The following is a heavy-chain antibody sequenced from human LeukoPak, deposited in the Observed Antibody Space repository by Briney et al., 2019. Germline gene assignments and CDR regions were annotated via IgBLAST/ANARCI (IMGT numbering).Heavy chain of an antibody. J-gene: IGHJ4*02. D-gene: IGHD3-10*01. CDR3: ARGSGYYGDY. CDR1: GGSISSYY. V-gene: IGHV4-34*01. Sequence: SETLSLTCSVSGGSISSYYWSWIRQPPGKGLEWIGEINHSGSTNYNPSLKRRVTISVDTSKNQFSLKLSSVTAADTAVYYCARGSGYYGDYWGQGTLVTVSS. CDR2: INHSGST.